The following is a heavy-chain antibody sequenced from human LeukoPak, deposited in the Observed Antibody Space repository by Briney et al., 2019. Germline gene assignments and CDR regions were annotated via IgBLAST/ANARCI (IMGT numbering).Heavy chain of an antibody. CDR3: ARGFRGWNYPEFDY. J-gene: IGHJ4*02. Sequence: ASVKVSCKASGYTFTGYYMHWVRQAPGQGLEWMGRINPNSGGTNYSQKFQGSVTMTTDTSISTAYMELSRLRSDHTAVYYCARGFRGWNYPEFDYWGQGTLVTVSS. CDR1: GYTFTGYY. D-gene: IGHD1-7*01. V-gene: IGHV1-2*06. CDR2: INPNSGGT.